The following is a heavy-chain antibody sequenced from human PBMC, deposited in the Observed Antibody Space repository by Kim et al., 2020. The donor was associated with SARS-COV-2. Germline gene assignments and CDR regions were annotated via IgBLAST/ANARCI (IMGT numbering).Heavy chain of an antibody. CDR3: TTDPSAAAGPGGYDY. V-gene: IGHV3-15*01. CDR2: IKSKTDGGTT. D-gene: IGHD6-13*01. CDR1: GFTFSNAW. J-gene: IGHJ4*02. Sequence: GGSLRLSCAASGFTFSNAWMSWVRQAPGKGLEWVGRIKSKTDGGTTDYAAPVKGRFTISRDDSKNTLYLQMNSLKTEDTAVYYCTTDPSAAAGPGGYDYWGQGTLVTVSS.